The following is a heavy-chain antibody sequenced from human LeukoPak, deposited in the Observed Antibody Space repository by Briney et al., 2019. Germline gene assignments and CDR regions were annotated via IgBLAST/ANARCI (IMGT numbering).Heavy chain of an antibody. CDR2: ISYDGSNK. CDR1: GFTFSSYG. J-gene: IGHJ5*02. Sequence: PGGSLTLSCAASGFTFSSYGMHWVRQAPGKGLEWVAVISYDGSNKYYADSVKGRFTISRDNSKNTLYLQMNSLRAEDTAVYYCAKSTSYYARINWFDPWGQGTLVTVSS. CDR3: AKSTSYYARINWFDP. D-gene: IGHD2-2*01. V-gene: IGHV3-30*18.